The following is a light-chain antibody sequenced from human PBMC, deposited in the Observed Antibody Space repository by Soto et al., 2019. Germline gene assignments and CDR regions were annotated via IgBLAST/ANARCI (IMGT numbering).Light chain of an antibody. CDR3: CSYVGSNHYV. V-gene: IGLV2-8*01. CDR2: EVT. Sequence: QSVLTQPPSASGSPGQSVAISCTGTSSDVGGYNYVSWYQQYPGKAPKLIMYEVTKRPSGVPDRFSGSKSGNTASLTVSGLQAEDEADYYCCSYVGSNHYVFGTGTKVTVL. CDR1: SSDVGGYNY. J-gene: IGLJ1*01.